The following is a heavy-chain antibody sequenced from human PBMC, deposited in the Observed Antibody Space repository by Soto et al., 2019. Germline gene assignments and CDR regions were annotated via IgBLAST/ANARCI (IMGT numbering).Heavy chain of an antibody. CDR2: ISSSSSYI. CDR3: AREAAADPGAFDI. Sequence: EVQLVESGGGLVKPGGSLRLSCAASGFTFSSYSMNWVRQAPGKGLEWVSSISSSSSYIYYADSVKGRFTISRDNAKNSLYLQMNSLRAEDTAVYYCAREAAADPGAFDIWGQGTMVTVSS. V-gene: IGHV3-21*01. D-gene: IGHD6-13*01. J-gene: IGHJ3*02. CDR1: GFTFSSYS.